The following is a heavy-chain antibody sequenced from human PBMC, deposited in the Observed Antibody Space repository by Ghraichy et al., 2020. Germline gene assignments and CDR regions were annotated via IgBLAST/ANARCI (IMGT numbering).Heavy chain of an antibody. D-gene: IGHD4-23*01. CDR3: ARGRNSAFDI. CDR1: GDSVSSNGVA. Sequence: SQTLSLTCAISGDSVSSNGVAWNWIRQSPSRGLEWLGRTYYTSTWFSDYAKSVRGRITINPDTSENQFSLQLSSVIPEDTAVYYCARGRNSAFDIWAQGTMVIVSS. CDR2: TYYTSTWFS. J-gene: IGHJ3*02. V-gene: IGHV6-1*01.